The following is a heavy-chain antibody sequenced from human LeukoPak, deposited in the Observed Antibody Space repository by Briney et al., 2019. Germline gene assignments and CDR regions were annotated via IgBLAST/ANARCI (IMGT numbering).Heavy chain of an antibody. Sequence: GGPLRLSCAASGFTFSSYAMSWVRQAPGKGLEWVSAISGSGGSTYYADSVKGRFTISRDNSKNTLYLQMNSLRAEDTAVYYCAKSVFDIVVVVAANYYYGMDVWGQGTTVTVSS. CDR1: GFTFSSYA. CDR3: AKSVFDIVVVVAANYYYGMDV. CDR2: ISGSGGST. D-gene: IGHD2-15*01. V-gene: IGHV3-23*01. J-gene: IGHJ6*02.